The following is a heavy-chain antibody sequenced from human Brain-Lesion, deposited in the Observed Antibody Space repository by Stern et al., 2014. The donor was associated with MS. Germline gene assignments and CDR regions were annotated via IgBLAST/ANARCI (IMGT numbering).Heavy chain of an antibody. CDR3: ARVTEFLRFFYPDY. CDR2: ISYSGNT. J-gene: IGHJ4*02. CDR1: GGAVSSGDRY. Sequence: VQLVESGPGLVKPSQTLSLTCTVSGGAVSSGDRYWSWIRQHPEKGLEWIGYISYSGNTYYNPSLESRVTISMDRSKNQFSLKLRSVTAADTAVYYCARVTEFLRFFYPDYWGQGIRVTVSP. V-gene: IGHV4-31*03. D-gene: IGHD3-3*01.